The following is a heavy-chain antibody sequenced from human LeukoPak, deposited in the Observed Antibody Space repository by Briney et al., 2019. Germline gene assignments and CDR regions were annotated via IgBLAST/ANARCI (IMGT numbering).Heavy chain of an antibody. J-gene: IGHJ4*02. CDR1: GGSISSSSYY. V-gene: IGHV4-39*01. Sequence: TASETLSLTCTVSGGSISSSSYYWGWIRQPPGKGLEWIGSIYYSGSTYYNPSLKSRVTISVDTSKNQFSLKLRSVTAAGTAVYYCASLRERSYYARGFDYWGQGTLVTVSS. D-gene: IGHD1-26*01. CDR2: IYYSGST. CDR3: ASLRERSYYARGFDY.